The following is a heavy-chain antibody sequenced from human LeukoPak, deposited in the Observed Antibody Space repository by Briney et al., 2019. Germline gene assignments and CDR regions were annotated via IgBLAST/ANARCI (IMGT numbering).Heavy chain of an antibody. CDR2: IYRSGST. V-gene: IGHV4-4*02. CDR1: GGSISSSNW. J-gene: IGHJ3*02. CDR3: ARDKWEPRNAFDI. Sequence: RPSETLSLTCAVSGGSISSSNWWSWIRQPPGKGLEWIGEIYRSGSTNYNPSLKSRVTISVDKPKTQFSLKLSSVTAADTAVYYCARDKWEPRNAFDIWGQGTMVTVSS. D-gene: IGHD1-26*01.